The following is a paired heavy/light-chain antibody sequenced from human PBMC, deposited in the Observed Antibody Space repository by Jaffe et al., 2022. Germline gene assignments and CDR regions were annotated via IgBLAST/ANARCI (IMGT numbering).Light chain of an antibody. J-gene: IGLJ3*02. Sequence: QTVVTQEPSLTVSPGGTVTLTCASNTGAVTSGYYPNWFQQKPGQAPRSLIYSTNNTHSWTPARFSGSLLGGKAALTLSGVQPEDEAAYYCLLYYGGVRGVFGGGTKLTVL. V-gene: IGLV7-43*01. CDR1: TGAVTSGYY. CDR3: LLYYGGVRGV. CDR2: STN.
Heavy chain of an antibody. J-gene: IGHJ6*03. CDR3: TRVQRYSGGTDYYYYYYMDV. CDR2: IRGTPYGGTT. D-gene: IGHD1-26*01. V-gene: IGHV3-49*04. CDR1: GFPFGDYG. Sequence: EVQLVESGGALVQPGRSLRLSCATSGFPFGDYGVSWVRQAPGKGLEWVGFIRGTPYGGTTEYAASVKGRFTISRDDSKGIAYLQMDSLTTEDTAVFYCTRVQRYSGGTDYYYYYYMDVWGKGTTVTVSS.